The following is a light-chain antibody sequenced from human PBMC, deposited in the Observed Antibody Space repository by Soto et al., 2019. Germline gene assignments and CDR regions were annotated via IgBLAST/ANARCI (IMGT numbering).Light chain of an antibody. J-gene: IGLJ2*01. V-gene: IGLV2-14*03. CDR3: SAYTSSTTRV. CDR2: DVS. Sequence: QSALTQPASVSGSPGQSITISCTGTSSDVGGYNYVSWYQHHPGKAPKLMIYDVSSRPSGVSNRFSGSKSGNTASLTISGLQAEVEADYYCSAYTSSTTRVFGGGTKLTVL. CDR1: SSDVGGYNY.